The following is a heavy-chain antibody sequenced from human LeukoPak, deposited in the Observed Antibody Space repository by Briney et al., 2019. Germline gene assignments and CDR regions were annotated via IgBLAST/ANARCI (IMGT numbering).Heavy chain of an antibody. J-gene: IGHJ4*02. CDR2: IYHSGST. CDR3: ARDLVGYCSSTSCYGDRGFDY. Sequence: SETLSLTCTVSGYSISSGYYWGWIRQPPGKGLEWIGSIYHSGSTYYNPSLKSRVTISVDTSKNQFSLKLSSVTAADTAVYYCARDLVGYCSSTSCYGDRGFDYWGQGTLVTVSS. CDR1: GYSISSGYY. D-gene: IGHD2-2*01. V-gene: IGHV4-38-2*02.